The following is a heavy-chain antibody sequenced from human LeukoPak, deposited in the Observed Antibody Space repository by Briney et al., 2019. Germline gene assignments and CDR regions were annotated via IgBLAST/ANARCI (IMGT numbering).Heavy chain of an antibody. V-gene: IGHV3-7*01. J-gene: IGHJ6*02. CDR2: IRQDGSVK. CDR1: GFSFSSYW. CDR3: ATSYGDYGMDV. Sequence: GGSLRLSCAASGFSFSSYWVSWVRQAPGKGLEWVASIRQDGSVKHYVDSVKGRFTISRENAKNSLYLQMNILRAEDTAVYYCATSYGDYGMDVWGQGTLVTVSS. D-gene: IGHD4-17*01.